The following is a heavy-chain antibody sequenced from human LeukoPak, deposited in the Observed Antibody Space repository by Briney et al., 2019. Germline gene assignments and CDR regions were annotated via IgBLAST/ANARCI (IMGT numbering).Heavy chain of an antibody. J-gene: IGHJ4*02. CDR3: ARVDDGNYDY. CDR1: GFRFGSYV. V-gene: IGHV3-23*01. D-gene: IGHD1-26*01. CDR2: IDGTDGAS. Sequence: GGSLRLSCAAPGFRFGSYVMSWVRQAPGKGLEYVSSIDGTDGASYYADSVKGRFAISRDNSKNTLFLQMNSLRVEDTALYYCARVDDGNYDYWGQGTLLTVSS.